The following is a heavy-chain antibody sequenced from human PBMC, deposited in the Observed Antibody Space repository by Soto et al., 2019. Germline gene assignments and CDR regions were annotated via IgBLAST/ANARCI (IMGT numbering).Heavy chain of an antibody. CDR2: TYYSGST. CDR1: GGSINNYD. Sequence: PSETLSLTCTVSGGSINNYDGNWMRQPPGKGLQWIGYTYYSGSTTYNPSLKSRVTISVDSSKNQFSLKLDSVTPADTAVYYCARVRGTAGKRYFDYWGPGTLVTVSS. D-gene: IGHD6-13*01. J-gene: IGHJ4*02. CDR3: ARVRGTAGKRYFDY. V-gene: IGHV4-59*01.